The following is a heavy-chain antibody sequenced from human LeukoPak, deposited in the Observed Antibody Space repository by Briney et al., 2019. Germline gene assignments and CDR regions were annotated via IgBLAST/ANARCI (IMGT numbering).Heavy chain of an antibody. J-gene: IGHJ3*02. CDR2: ISWDSTNS. CDR3: VKDLRLDLHLDTFHI. D-gene: IGHD1-7*01. V-gene: IGHV3-9*01. Sequence: SGGSLRLSCTASGFTFDDYAMHWVRQAPGKGLEWVSSISWDSTNSVYAGSVKGRFTISRDSAKSSLYLQMNSLTPDDTALYYCVKDLRLDLHLDTFHIWGQGTMVTVS. CDR1: GFTFDDYA.